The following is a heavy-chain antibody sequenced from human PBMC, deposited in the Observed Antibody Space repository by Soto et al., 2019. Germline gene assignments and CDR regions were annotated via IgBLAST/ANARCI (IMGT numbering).Heavy chain of an antibody. V-gene: IGHV4-4*02. CDR1: GGPISSINW. Sequence: SETLSLTFALSGGPISSINWRRWVRQPPGEGLGWIEEIYHSGSTNYNPSLKSRVTISVDKSKSQFSMKLSSVTAADTAVYYCARDERYDILTGYSQGYYYYGMDVWVQGTTVT. CDR3: ARDERYDILTGYSQGYYYYGMDV. D-gene: IGHD3-9*01. CDR2: IYHSGST. J-gene: IGHJ6*02.